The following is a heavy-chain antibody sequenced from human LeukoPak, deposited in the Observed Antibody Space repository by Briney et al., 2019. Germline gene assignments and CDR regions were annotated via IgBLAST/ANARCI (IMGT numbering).Heavy chain of an antibody. CDR2: IYYSGST. CDR1: GGSISSYY. J-gene: IGHJ5*02. V-gene: IGHV4-59*01. CDR3: ARAPFRGVINWFDP. Sequence: SETLSLTCTVSGGSISSYYWSWIRQPPGKGLEWIGHIYYSGSTNYNPSLKSRVTISVDTSKNQFSLKLSSVTAADTAVYYCARAPFRGVINWFDPWGQGTLVTVSS. D-gene: IGHD3-10*01.